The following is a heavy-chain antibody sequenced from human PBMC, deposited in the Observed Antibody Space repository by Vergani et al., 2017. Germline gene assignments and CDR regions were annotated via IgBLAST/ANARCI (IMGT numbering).Heavy chain of an antibody. CDR2: IYYSGNT. CDR1: GVSITSSSYY. J-gene: IGHJ4*02. Sequence: QLQLQESGPGLVKPSETLSRTCTVSGVSITSSSYYWGWIRQPPGKGLEWIGSIYYSGNTYYNPSLKSRVTISVDTSKNHFSLKLSSVTAADTAVYYCARHAVYYYFDYWGQGTLVTVSS. D-gene: IGHD5/OR15-5a*01. V-gene: IGHV4-39*01. CDR3: ARHAVYYYFDY.